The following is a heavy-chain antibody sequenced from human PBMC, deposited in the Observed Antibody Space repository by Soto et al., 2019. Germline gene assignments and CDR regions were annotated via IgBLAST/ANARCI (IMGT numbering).Heavy chain of an antibody. CDR1: GFTFSDYY. J-gene: IGHJ4*02. Sequence: QVQLVESGGGLVKPGGSLRLSCVASGFTFSDYYMSWIRQAPGRGLEWLSYINRNGRNKDYADSVRGRFTISRDNAKTSLFLEMKGLRVEDRAVYYCARRGRTEMDDIVLMHDFDFWGQGTLVTVPS. D-gene: IGHD2-8*01. CDR3: ARRGRTEMDDIVLMHDFDF. V-gene: IGHV3-11*01. CDR2: INRNGRNK.